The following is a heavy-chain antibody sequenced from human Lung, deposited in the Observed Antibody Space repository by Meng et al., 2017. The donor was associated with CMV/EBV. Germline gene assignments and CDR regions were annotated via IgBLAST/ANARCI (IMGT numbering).Heavy chain of an antibody. J-gene: IGHJ1*01. CDR1: GDSITNHNW. CDR3: LRRSGGSV. D-gene: IGHD3-10*01. CDR2: IPHRGSS. V-gene: IGHV4-4*02. Sequence: QVQLGGSGPALVKPSEPLSLTWAVSGDSITNHNWWAWVRQPPGKGLEWIGEIPHRGSSAYNPSLKSRVSMSIDKSKNQFSLKLTSVTAADTAVYHCLRRSGGSVWGQGTLVTVSS.